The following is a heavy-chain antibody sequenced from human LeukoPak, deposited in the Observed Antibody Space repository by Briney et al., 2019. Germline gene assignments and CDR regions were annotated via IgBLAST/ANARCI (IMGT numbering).Heavy chain of an antibody. V-gene: IGHV3-23*01. D-gene: IGHD3-22*01. CDR3: TTETYYYDSSGYYHIDY. J-gene: IGHJ4*02. CDR2: ISGSGGST. Sequence: GGSLRLSCAASGFTFSSYAMSWVRQAPGKGLEWVSAISGSGGSTYYADSVKGRFTISRDNSKNTLYLQMNSLKTEDTAVYYCTTETYYYDSSGYYHIDYWGQGTLVTVSS. CDR1: GFTFSSYA.